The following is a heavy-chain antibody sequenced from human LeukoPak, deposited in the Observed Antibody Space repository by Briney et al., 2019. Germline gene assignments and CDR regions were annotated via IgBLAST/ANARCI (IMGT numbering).Heavy chain of an antibody. Sequence: PGRSLRLSCAASGFTFSSYGMHWVRQAPGKGLVYVSAISSNGGSTYYADSVKGRFTISRDNSKNTLYLQMSSLRAEDTAVYYCVKGPRNYGAFQHWGQGTLVTVSS. CDR3: VKGPRNYGAFQH. J-gene: IGHJ1*01. CDR2: ISSNGGST. V-gene: IGHV3-64D*06. D-gene: IGHD4-17*01. CDR1: GFTFSSYG.